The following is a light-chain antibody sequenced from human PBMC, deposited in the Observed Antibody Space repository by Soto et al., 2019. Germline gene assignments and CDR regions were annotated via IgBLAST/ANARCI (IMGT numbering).Light chain of an antibody. CDR2: GAS. V-gene: IGKV3-20*01. CDR3: QQYGNSPLT. CDR1: QSVITRY. Sequence: EIVLTQSPVTLSLSPGEEATLSCSASQSVITRYLAWYQQKPGQAPRLLMYGASNRATGIPDRFSGSGSGTDFTLTISGLEPEDFAVYYCQQYGNSPLTFGAGTKVDIK. J-gene: IGKJ4*01.